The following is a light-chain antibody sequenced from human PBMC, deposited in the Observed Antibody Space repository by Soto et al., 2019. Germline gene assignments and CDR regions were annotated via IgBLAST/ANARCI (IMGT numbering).Light chain of an antibody. CDR2: GAS. CDR3: QQYNNWPRT. V-gene: IGKV3-15*01. Sequence: EIVMTQSPATLSVSPGERATLSCRASQSVSSKLAWYQQKPGQAPRLLIYGASTRATGIPAWFSGSGSGTEFTLTISSLQSEDFVVYYCQQYNNWPRTFGQGTKLEIK. J-gene: IGKJ2*01. CDR1: QSVSSK.